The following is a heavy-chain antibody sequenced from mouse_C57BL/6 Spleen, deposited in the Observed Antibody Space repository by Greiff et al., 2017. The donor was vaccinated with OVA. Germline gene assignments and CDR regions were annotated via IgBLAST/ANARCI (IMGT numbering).Heavy chain of an antibody. D-gene: IGHD2-2*01. CDR1: GYTFTSYT. J-gene: IGHJ1*03. CDR2: IYPGNGDT. V-gene: IGHV1-12*01. Sequence: LQQSGAELVRPGASVKMSCKASGYTFTSYTMPWVKQTPRQGLEWIGAIYPGNGDTSYNQKFKGKATLSVDKSSSTAYMQLSSLTSEDSAVYFCAREEAMVTTGYFDVWGTGTTVTVSS. CDR3: AREEAMVTTGYFDV.